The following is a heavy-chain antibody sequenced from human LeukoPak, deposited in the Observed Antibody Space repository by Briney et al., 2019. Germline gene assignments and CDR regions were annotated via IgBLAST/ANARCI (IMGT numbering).Heavy chain of an antibody. CDR1: GGSFSGYY. D-gene: IGHD3-22*01. CDR3: AGGTRNYYDSSGVWFDP. CDR2: IYYSGST. Sequence: SETLSLTCAVYGGSFSGYYWSWIRQHPGKGLEWIGYIYYSGSTYYNPSLKSRVTISVDTSKNQFSLKLSSVTAADTAVYYCAGGTRNYYDSSGVWFDPWGQGTLVTVSS. J-gene: IGHJ5*02. V-gene: IGHV4-31*11.